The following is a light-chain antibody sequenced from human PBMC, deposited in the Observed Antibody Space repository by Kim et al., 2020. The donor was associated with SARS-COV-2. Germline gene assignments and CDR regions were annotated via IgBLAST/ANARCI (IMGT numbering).Light chain of an antibody. V-gene: IGKV2-30*01. CDR2: KVS. CDR3: MQGTHWPFT. Sequence: PAPVACRSRQCLVYRDGNIYLICLHQRPGHSPPRLLYKVSNRDSGVPDRFSGSGSGTDFTLQIIRVEAADVGVYYCMQGTHWPFTFGPGTKVDIK. CDR1: QCLVYRDGNIY. J-gene: IGKJ3*01.